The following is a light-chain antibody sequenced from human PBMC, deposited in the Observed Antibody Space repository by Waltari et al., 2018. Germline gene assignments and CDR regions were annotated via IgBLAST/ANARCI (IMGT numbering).Light chain of an antibody. CDR2: DAS. CDR1: HDINNC. CDR3: QRYDDLPIS. Sequence: DIQMTQSPSSLSASVGDTVTITCQASHDINNCLSWYQQKPGQAPNLLIYDASHLQTGVPSRFTGSGSGTDFTLTISSVQPEDIGTYYCQRYDDLPISFGQGTR. J-gene: IGKJ5*01. V-gene: IGKV1-33*01.